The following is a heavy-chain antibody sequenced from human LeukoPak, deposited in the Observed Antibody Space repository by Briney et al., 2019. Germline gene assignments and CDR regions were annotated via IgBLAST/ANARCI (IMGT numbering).Heavy chain of an antibody. V-gene: IGHV3-21*01. J-gene: IGHJ4*02. CDR1: GFTFSSYS. Sequence: PGGSLRLSCAASGFTFSSYSMNWVRQAPGKGLEWVSSISSSSSYMYYADSVKGRFTISRDNAKNSLYLQMNSLRAEDTAVYYCARDVYCSGGSCYPPLIDYWGQGTLVTVSS. CDR3: ARDVYCSGGSCYPPLIDY. CDR2: ISSSSSYM. D-gene: IGHD2-15*01.